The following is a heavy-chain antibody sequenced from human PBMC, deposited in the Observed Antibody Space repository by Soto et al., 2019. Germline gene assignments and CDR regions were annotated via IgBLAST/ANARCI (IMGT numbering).Heavy chain of an antibody. CDR1: GFTFNSYG. CDR3: ARTRSAWSDFHYYSLDV. D-gene: IGHD1-26*01. J-gene: IGHJ6*02. V-gene: IGHV3-30*03. Sequence: GGSLRLSCAASGFTFNSYGMHWVRQGPGNGLEWVAFISYDSTKTYYADSVKGRFTISRDNSNSALYVQMNSLTGEDTAVYYCARTRSAWSDFHYYSLDVWGQGTTVTVSS. CDR2: ISYDSTKT.